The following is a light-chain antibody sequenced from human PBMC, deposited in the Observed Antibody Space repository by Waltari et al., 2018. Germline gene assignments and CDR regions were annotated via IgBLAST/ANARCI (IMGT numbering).Light chain of an antibody. CDR3: QQGYNTPRT. CDR1: QGISSW. J-gene: IGKJ1*01. Sequence: DIQMTQSPSSLSASVGDKVTIPCRASQGISSWLAWYQQKPGKAPKLLIYAASSLQSGVPSRFSGSGSGTDYTLTISSLQPEDFATYYCQQGYNTPRTFGQGTKVEI. CDR2: AAS. V-gene: IGKV1-12*01.